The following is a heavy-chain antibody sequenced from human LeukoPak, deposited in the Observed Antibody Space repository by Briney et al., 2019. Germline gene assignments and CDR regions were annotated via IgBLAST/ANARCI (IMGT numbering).Heavy chain of an antibody. V-gene: IGHV3-74*01. CDR2: ITSDGSST. CDR3: AKDRTVGASYWYFDL. CDR1: GFIFSNYW. J-gene: IGHJ2*01. D-gene: IGHD1-26*01. Sequence: GGSLRLSCAASGFIFSNYWMHWVRQAPGKGLVWVSRITSDGSSTNYADSVKGRFTISRDSSKNTLFLHMNTLRAEDTAIYYCAKDRTVGASYWYFDLWGRGTLVTVSS.